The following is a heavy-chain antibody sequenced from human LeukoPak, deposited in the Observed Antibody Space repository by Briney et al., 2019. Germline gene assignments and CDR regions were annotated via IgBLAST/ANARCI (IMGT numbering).Heavy chain of an antibody. D-gene: IGHD5-24*01. CDR1: GGSISSYY. Sequence: SETLSLTCTVSGGSISSYYWSWIRQPPGKGLEWIGYIYYSGSTNYNPSLKSRVTISVDTSKNQFSLKLSSVTAADTAAYYCAKSLRDGYKIGSFDPWGQGTLVTVSS. CDR2: IYYSGST. V-gene: IGHV4-59*01. J-gene: IGHJ5*02. CDR3: AKSLRDGYKIGSFDP.